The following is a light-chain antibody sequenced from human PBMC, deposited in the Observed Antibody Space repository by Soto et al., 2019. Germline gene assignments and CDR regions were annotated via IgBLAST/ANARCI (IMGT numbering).Light chain of an antibody. Sequence: DIQMTQSPSSLSASVGDRVTVTCRASQSINTWLAWYQQKPGKAPKLLIYDASSLQSGVPSRFTGRGSGTEFTLTITRLEPEDFAMYYCQQYSSSRTFGQGTKVDIK. CDR3: QQYSSSRT. CDR1: QSINTW. V-gene: IGKV1-5*01. CDR2: DAS. J-gene: IGKJ1*01.